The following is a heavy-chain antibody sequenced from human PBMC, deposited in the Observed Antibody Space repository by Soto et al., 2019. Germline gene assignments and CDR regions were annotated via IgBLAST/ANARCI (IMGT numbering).Heavy chain of an antibody. CDR3: AREHIGWFDP. D-gene: IGHD2-21*01. Sequence: QVQLVQSGAEVKKPGASVKVSCKASGYTFTSYDINWVRQATAQGLEWMGWMNPNSGNTADAQKFQGRVTMTRNTSISTAYMDLSRLRSEDTAVYYCAREHIGWFDPWGQGPLVTVSS. CDR2: MNPNSGNT. J-gene: IGHJ5*02. V-gene: IGHV1-8*01. CDR1: GYTFTSYD.